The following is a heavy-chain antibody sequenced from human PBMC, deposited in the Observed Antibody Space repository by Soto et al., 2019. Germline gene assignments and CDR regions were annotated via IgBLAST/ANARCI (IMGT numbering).Heavy chain of an antibody. Sequence: QVQLQESGPGLVKPSQTLSLTCTVSGGSISSGDYHWSWIRQPPGKGLEWIGFVYYTGNTYYNPSLMSRVTISVDTSKYQFSLKLSSVTAADTAVYYCARSDFWSGYYTDYWGQGTLVTVSS. J-gene: IGHJ4*02. V-gene: IGHV4-30-4*08. D-gene: IGHD3-3*01. CDR2: VYYTGNT. CDR1: GGSISSGDYH. CDR3: ARSDFWSGYYTDY.